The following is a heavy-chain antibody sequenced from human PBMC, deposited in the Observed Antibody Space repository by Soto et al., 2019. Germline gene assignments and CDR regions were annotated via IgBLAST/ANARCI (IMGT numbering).Heavy chain of an antibody. V-gene: IGHV1-18*01. D-gene: IGHD6-13*01. CDR3: ARRCGVAAAGTRLGDICYRYCGMDV. CDR1: GYTFTSYG. J-gene: IGHJ6*02. Sequence: QVQLVQSGAEVKKPGASVKVSCKASGYTFTSYGISWVRQAPGQGLEWMGWISAYNGNTNYAQKVQGRVPMTADASTRTADVELRSPGSDDTALYYRARRCGVAAAGTRLGDICYRYCGMDVWVHGRTVTVSS. CDR2: ISAYNGNT.